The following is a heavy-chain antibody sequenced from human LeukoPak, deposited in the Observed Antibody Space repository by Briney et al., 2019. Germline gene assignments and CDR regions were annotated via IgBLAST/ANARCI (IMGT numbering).Heavy chain of an antibody. J-gene: IGHJ6*02. CDR1: GFTFSSYS. Sequence: PGGSLRPSCAASGFTFSSYSMNWVRQAPGKGLEWVSSISSSSSYIYYADSVKGRFTISRDNAKNSLYLQMNSLRAEDTAVYYCARAPYGDYDGYGMDVWGQGTTVTVSS. CDR3: ARAPYGDYDGYGMDV. D-gene: IGHD4-17*01. V-gene: IGHV3-21*01. CDR2: ISSSSSYI.